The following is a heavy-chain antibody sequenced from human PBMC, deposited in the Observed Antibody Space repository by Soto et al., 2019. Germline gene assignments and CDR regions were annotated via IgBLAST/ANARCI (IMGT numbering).Heavy chain of an antibody. CDR2: ISSSSSYI. D-gene: IGHD6-13*01. J-gene: IGHJ6*02. CDR3: ARELNSSSWYDLRYYYYGMDV. V-gene: IGHV3-21*01. Sequence: VQLVESGGGLVKPGGSLRLSCAASGFTFSSYSMNWVRQAPGKGLEWVSSISSSSSYIYYADSVKGRFTISRDNAKNSLYLQMNSLRAEDTAVYYCARELNSSSWYDLRYYYYGMDVWGQGTTVTVSS. CDR1: GFTFSSYS.